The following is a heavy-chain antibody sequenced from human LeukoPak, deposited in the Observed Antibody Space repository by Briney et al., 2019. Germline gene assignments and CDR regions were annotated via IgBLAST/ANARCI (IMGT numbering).Heavy chain of an antibody. Sequence: GGSLRLSCAASGFTFSSYAMHWVRQAPGKGLEWVAVISYDGSNKYYADSVKGRFTISRDNSKNTLYLQMNSLRAEDTAVYYCERDRANSWYFDLWGRGTLVTVSS. J-gene: IGHJ2*01. V-gene: IGHV3-30-3*01. D-gene: IGHD2/OR15-2a*01. CDR1: GFTFSSYA. CDR3: ERDRANSWYFDL. CDR2: ISYDGSNK.